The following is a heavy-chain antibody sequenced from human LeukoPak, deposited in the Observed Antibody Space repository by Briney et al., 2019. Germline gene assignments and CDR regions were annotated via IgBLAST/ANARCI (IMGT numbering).Heavy chain of an antibody. CDR2: IYPGDSDT. J-gene: IGHJ4*02. V-gene: IGHV5-51*01. CDR1: GYSFSSYW. D-gene: IGHD5-18*01. CDR3: ARGREYIYGLFEY. Sequence: GESLKISCKGSGYSFSSYWIGWVRQMPGKGLEWMGIIYPGDSDTRYSPSFQGQVTISADKSVSTAYLQWSSLKASDTAMYYCARGREYIYGLFEYWGQGTLVTVSS.